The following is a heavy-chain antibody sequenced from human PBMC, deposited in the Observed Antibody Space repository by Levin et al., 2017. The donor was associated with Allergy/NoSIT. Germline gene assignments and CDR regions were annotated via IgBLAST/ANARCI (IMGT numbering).Heavy chain of an antibody. Sequence: PGGSLRLSCAASGFTFSNAWMSWVRQAPGKGLEWVGRIKSKTDGGTTDYAAPVKGRFTISRDDSKNTLYLQMNSLKTEDTAVYYCTVDIVATIMGDYWGQGTLVTVSS. J-gene: IGHJ4*02. CDR2: IKSKTDGGTT. V-gene: IGHV3-15*01. D-gene: IGHD5-12*01. CDR3: TVDIVATIMGDY. CDR1: GFTFSNAW.